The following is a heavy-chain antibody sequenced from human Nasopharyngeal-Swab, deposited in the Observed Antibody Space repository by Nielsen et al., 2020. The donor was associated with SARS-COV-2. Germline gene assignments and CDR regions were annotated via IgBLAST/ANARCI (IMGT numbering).Heavy chain of an antibody. CDR2: ISSSSSYI. CDR3: ARHLPLRFLEWLFPDYFDY. D-gene: IGHD3-3*01. Sequence: GGSLRLSCAASGFTFSSYSMNWVRQAPGKGLEWVSSISSSSSYIYYADSVKGRFTISRDNAKNSLYLQMNSLRAEDTAVYYCARHLPLRFLEWLFPDYFDYWGQGTLVT. CDR1: GFTFSSYS. J-gene: IGHJ4*02. V-gene: IGHV3-21*01.